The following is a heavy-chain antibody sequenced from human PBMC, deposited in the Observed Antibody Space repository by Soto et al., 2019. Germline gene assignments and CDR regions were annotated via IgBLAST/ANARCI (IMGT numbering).Heavy chain of an antibody. CDR2: INPTGSYT. CDR1: GFTFSDHY. V-gene: IGHV3-11*06. CDR3: ARGHHSMDV. J-gene: IGHJ6*02. Sequence: GGSLRLSCAASGFTFSDHYMTWIRQAPGKGLEWISYINPTGSYTHYADSVKGRFSISRDNAENSLYLQMNSLRPEDTALYYCARGHHSMDVWGQGATVTVSS.